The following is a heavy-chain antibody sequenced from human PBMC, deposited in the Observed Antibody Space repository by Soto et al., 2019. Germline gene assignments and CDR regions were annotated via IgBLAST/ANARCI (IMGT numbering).Heavy chain of an antibody. J-gene: IGHJ6*02. CDR2: IIPILDXA. Sequence: KKPGSSVKVSCKASGGDFLSYTISWVRQAXGQGPEWMGTIIPILDXAKNAQKFQGRVAXTADKATSTVYMELRSLRSDDTAVYYCAQMWFGELWHGMDVWGQGTTITVSS. CDR3: AQMWFGELWHGMDV. CDR1: GGDFLSYT. D-gene: IGHD3-10*01. V-gene: IGHV1-69*02.